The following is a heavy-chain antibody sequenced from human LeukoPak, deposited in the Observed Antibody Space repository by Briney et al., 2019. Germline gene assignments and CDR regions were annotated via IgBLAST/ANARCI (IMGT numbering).Heavy chain of an antibody. V-gene: IGHV4-34*01. J-gene: IGHJ3*02. D-gene: IGHD2-2*01. CDR2: INHSGST. Sequence: PSETLSLTCAVYGGSFSGYYWSWIRQPPGKGLEWIGEINHSGSTNYNPSLKSRVTISVDTSKNQFSLKLSFVTAADTAVYYCARGPAVKYCSSTSCYFGDAFDIWGPGTMVTVSS. CDR3: ARGPAVKYCSSTSCYFGDAFDI. CDR1: GGSFSGYY.